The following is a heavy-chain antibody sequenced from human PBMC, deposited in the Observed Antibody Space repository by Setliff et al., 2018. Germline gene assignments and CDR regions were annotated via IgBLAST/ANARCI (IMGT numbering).Heavy chain of an antibody. CDR2: HHYSGST. CDR3: ARLGGSAGVARFSPPI. CDR1: GCFINNGGYN. Sequence: SETLSLTCTVSGCFINNGGYNWGWVRQPPGEGLECVGSHHYSGSTYYNPSLKRRVTITVDTSKTQFSLNLRFASAADTAVYYCARLGGSAGVARFSPPIWGPGSLVTVSS. D-gene: IGHD3-10*01. V-gene: IGHV4-39*01. J-gene: IGHJ4*02.